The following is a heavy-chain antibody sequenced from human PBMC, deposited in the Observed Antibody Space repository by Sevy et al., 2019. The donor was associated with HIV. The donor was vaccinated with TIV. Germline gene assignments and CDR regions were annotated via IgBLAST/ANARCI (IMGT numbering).Heavy chain of an antibody. CDR2: LKSKADGGTA. J-gene: IGHJ4*02. D-gene: IGHD1-1*01. CDR3: TRWKGLQSIFDY. V-gene: IGHV3-49*04. CDR1: GFTFGDYA. Sequence: GGSLRLSCTTSGFTFGDYAMNWVRQAPGKGLEWVGFLKSKADGGTADHAASVKGRFTISRDDSKSIAYLQMNDLTTEDTGVYYCTRWKGLQSIFDYWGQGALVTVSS.